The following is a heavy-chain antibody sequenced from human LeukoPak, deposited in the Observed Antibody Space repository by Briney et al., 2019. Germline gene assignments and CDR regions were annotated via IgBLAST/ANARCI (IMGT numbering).Heavy chain of an antibody. D-gene: IGHD2-15*01. J-gene: IGHJ3*02. CDR3: ARDLVVVAAANPDAFDI. V-gene: IGHV4-38-2*02. CDR2: IYHSGST. Sequence: SETLSLTCTVSGYSISSGYYWGWIRQPPGKGLEWIGSIYHSGSTYYNPSLKSRVTISVDRSKNQFSLKLSSVTAADTAVYYCARDLVVVAAANPDAFDIWGQGTMVTVSS. CDR1: GYSISSGYY.